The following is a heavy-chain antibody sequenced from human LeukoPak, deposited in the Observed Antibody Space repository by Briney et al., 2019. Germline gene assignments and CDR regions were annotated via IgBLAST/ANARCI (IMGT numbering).Heavy chain of an antibody. CDR3: ATYQLLGGYFDY. Sequence: GGSLRLSCAASGFTFSSYAMSWVHQAPGKGLEWVSVIYSGGSTYYADSVKGRFTISRDNSKNTLYLQMNSLRAEDTAVYYCATYQLLGGYFDYWGQGTLVTVSS. D-gene: IGHD2-2*01. J-gene: IGHJ4*02. CDR1: GFTFSSYA. CDR2: IYSGGST. V-gene: IGHV3-53*01.